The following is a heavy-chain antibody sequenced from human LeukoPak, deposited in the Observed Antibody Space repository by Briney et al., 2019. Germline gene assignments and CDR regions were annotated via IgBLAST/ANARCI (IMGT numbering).Heavy chain of an antibody. D-gene: IGHD6-19*01. CDR3: ATDQRAGPPEG. CDR2: VDPEDGET. J-gene: IGHJ4*02. CDR1: GYTFTDYY. V-gene: IGHV1-69-2*01. Sequence: ASVKISCKTSGYTFTDYYMHWVQQAPEKGLEWMGRVDPEDGETIYAEKFQGRVTITADTSTDTVYMDLSSLRSEDTAVYYCATDQRAGPPEGWGQGTLVTVSS.